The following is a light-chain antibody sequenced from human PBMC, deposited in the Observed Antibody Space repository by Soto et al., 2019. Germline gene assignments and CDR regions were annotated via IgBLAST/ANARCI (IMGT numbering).Light chain of an antibody. CDR3: QQYYSYPLT. Sequence: IRMTQSPSSFSASTGDRVTITCRASEGISSYLAWYQQRPGKAPKLLIYAASALQSGVPSRFSGSGSGTDFTLTISCLQSEDFASYFCQQYYSYPLTFGGGTKVEIK. CDR2: AAS. J-gene: IGKJ4*01. CDR1: EGISSY. V-gene: IGKV1-8*01.